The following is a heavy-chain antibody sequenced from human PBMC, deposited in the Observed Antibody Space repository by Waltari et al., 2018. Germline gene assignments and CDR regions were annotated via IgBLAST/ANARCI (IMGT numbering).Heavy chain of an antibody. J-gene: IGHJ4*02. Sequence: EVHLAESGGGVVQPGGSLRLSCAGSGFRFGDYWMPWVRQAPGKGLEWVSRINVDGGYISYGDSVKGRFTISRDNAKNTVFLQLNSLRAEDTAVYYCARKAGSGYPYGPFYYDNWGQGTLVTVSS. V-gene: IGHV3-74*01. CDR3: ARKAGSGYPYGPFYYDN. D-gene: IGHD5-18*01. CDR1: GFRFGDYW. CDR2: INVDGGYI.